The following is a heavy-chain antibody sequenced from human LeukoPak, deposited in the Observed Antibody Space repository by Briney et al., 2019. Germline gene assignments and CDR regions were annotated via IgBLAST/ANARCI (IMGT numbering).Heavy chain of an antibody. CDR3: ARSRPGPHSGKAAILDY. V-gene: IGHV3-30*04. J-gene: IGHJ4*02. Sequence: PGGSLRLSCAASGFTFSSYAMHWVRQAPGKGLEWVAVISYDGSNKYYADSVKGRFTISRDNSKNTLYLQMNSLRAEDTAVYYCARSRPGPHSGKAAILDYWGQGTLVTVSS. CDR2: ISYDGSNK. D-gene: IGHD2-21*02. CDR1: GFTFSSYA.